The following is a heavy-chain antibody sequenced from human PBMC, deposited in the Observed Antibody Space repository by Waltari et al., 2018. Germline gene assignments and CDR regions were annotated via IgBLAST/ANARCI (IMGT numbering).Heavy chain of an antibody. CDR2: INAGNGNT. Sequence: QVQLAQSGPEVKKPGASVKVSCKASGYTFTTYPIHWVRRAPGQGLGWMGWINAGNGNTKYSHKFHGRVTITRDTSASTVYMELSSLTSEDTALYYCAKDGGWYYFENWGQGTLVTVSS. D-gene: IGHD6-19*01. V-gene: IGHV1-3*01. CDR3: AKDGGWYYFEN. CDR1: GYTFTTYP. J-gene: IGHJ4*02.